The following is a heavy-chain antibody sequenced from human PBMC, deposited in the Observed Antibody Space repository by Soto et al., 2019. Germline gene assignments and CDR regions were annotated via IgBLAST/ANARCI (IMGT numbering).Heavy chain of an antibody. D-gene: IGHD3-3*01. V-gene: IGHV3-30-3*01. CDR1: AFTFRTYA. J-gene: IGHJ6*02. CDR3: ARDVGDLWSGSTNALHYSPKRLSKYHGMDV. Sequence: QVQLVESGGGVVQPGMSLRLSCAASAFTFRTYAIHWVRQAPGKGLEWVALISNDGSNKYYADSVKGRFTISRDNSKNTLYLQMNSLRPEDSAIYHCARDVGDLWSGSTNALHYSPKRLSKYHGMDVWGQGTAVSVSS. CDR2: ISNDGSNK.